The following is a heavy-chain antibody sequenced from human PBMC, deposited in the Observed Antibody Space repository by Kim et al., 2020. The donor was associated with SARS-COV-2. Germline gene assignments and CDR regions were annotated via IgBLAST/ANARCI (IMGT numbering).Heavy chain of an antibody. V-gene: IGHV4-31*03. D-gene: IGHD3-9*01. CDR3: ARVKVLRYFDWLLYAGTVEGRFDY. CDR1: GGSISSGGYY. CDR2: IYYSGST. J-gene: IGHJ4*02. Sequence: SETLSLTCTVSGGSISSGGYYWSWIRQHPGKGLEWIGYIYYSGSTYYNPSLKSRVTISVDTSKNQFSLKLSSVTAADTAVYYCARVKVLRYFDWLLYAGTVEGRFDYWRQGTLVSVSS.